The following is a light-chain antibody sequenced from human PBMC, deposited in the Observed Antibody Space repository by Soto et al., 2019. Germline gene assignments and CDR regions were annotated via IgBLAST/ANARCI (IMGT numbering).Light chain of an antibody. Sequence: DIQMTQSPSTLSASVGDRVTITCRASQSISSWLAWYQQKPGKAPKLLIYDASSLESGGPSRFSGSVSWTEFTLTISSLQPDDFATYYCQQYNSYSTFGQGTKVEIK. CDR3: QQYNSYST. V-gene: IGKV1-5*01. J-gene: IGKJ1*01. CDR2: DAS. CDR1: QSISSW.